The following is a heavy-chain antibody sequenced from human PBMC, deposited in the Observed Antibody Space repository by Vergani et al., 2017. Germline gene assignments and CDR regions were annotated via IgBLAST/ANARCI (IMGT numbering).Heavy chain of an antibody. D-gene: IGHD2-8*01. J-gene: IGHJ3*02. Sequence: EVQLVESGGGLVQPGRSLRLSCAASGFTSDDYAMHWVRQAPGKGLEWVSGISWNSGSIGYADSVKGRFTISRNNAKNSLYLQMNSLRAEDTALYYCAKDIFTRMLDAFDIWGQGTMVTVSS. V-gene: IGHV3-9*02. CDR2: ISWNSGSI. CDR1: GFTSDDYA. CDR3: AKDIFTRMLDAFDI.